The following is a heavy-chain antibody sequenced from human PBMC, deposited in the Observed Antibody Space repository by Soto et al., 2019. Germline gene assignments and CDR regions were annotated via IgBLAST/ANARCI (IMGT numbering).Heavy chain of an antibody. V-gene: IGHV3-30*18. CDR3: AKAVGATTDWFDP. Sequence: QVQLVESGGGVVQPGRSLRLSCAASGFTFSSYGMHWVRQAPGKGLEWVAVISYDGSNKYYADSVKGRFTISRDNSKNTLYLQMHRLRAEDTAVYYCAKAVGATTDWFDPWGQGTLVTVSS. CDR1: GFTFSSYG. J-gene: IGHJ5*02. CDR2: ISYDGSNK. D-gene: IGHD1-26*01.